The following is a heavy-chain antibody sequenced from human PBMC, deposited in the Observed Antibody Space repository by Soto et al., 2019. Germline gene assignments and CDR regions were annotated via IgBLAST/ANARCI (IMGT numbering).Heavy chain of an antibody. Sequence: QVQLVESGGGVVQPGRSLRLSCAASGFTFSSYAMHWVRQAPGKGLEWVAVISYDGSNKYYADSVKGRFTISRDNSKNTLYLQMNSLRAEDTAVYYCARAGDSGSYFQHWGQGTLVTVSS. V-gene: IGHV3-30-3*01. CDR3: ARAGDSGSYFQH. CDR2: ISYDGSNK. J-gene: IGHJ1*01. D-gene: IGHD1-26*01. CDR1: GFTFSSYA.